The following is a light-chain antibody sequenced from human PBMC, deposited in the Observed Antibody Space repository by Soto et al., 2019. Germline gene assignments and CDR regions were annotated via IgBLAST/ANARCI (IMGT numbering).Light chain of an antibody. CDR3: QQRYQWPPLT. CDR2: DAS. V-gene: IGKV3-11*01. Sequence: ETVLTQSPVTLSMSPGDTATLSCRASQSVFTYLAWYQQKPGQAPRLLIYDASNRAPGIPARFSGSGSGTDFTLTISSLEPEDFAVYYCQQRYQWPPLTFGPGTKVEVK. J-gene: IGKJ3*01. CDR1: QSVFTY.